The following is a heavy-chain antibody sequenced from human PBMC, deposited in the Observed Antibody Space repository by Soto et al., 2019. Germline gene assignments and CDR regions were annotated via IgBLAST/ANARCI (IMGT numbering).Heavy chain of an antibody. J-gene: IGHJ4*02. CDR3: ARLRGYSYGHRDY. Sequence: QLQLQESGPGLVKPSETLSLTCTVSGGSISSSSYYWGWIRQPPGKGLEWIGSIYYSGSTYYNPSLKSRVTISVDTSKNQFSLKLSSVTAADTAVYYCARLRGYSYGHRDYWGQGTLVTVSS. CDR2: IYYSGST. CDR1: GGSISSSSYY. D-gene: IGHD5-18*01. V-gene: IGHV4-39*01.